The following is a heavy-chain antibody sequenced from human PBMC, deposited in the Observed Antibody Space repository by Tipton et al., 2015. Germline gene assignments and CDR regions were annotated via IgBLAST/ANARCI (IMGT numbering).Heavy chain of an antibody. J-gene: IGHJ4*02. CDR3: ARGELLEFDS. Sequence: TLSLTCAVSGYSISSGYYWGWIRQSPGKGLEWIAGIHHSGDTYTNPSLKSRVTISVDTSKNPFSLKLSSVTAADTAAYYCARGELLEFDSWGQGTLGTVSS. CDR1: GYSISSGYY. CDR2: IHHSGDT. V-gene: IGHV4-38-2*01. D-gene: IGHD1-26*01.